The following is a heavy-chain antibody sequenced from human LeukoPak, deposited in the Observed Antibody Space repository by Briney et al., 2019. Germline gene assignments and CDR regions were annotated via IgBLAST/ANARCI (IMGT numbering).Heavy chain of an antibody. J-gene: IGHJ6*03. CDR2: IGSDGGTT. V-gene: IGHV3-64*02. CDR3: ARGHNYYMDV. CDR1: GFTFNSYA. Sequence: GGSLRLSCAASGFTFNSYAMNWVRQAPGKGLEYVSVIGSDGGTTYYADSVKGRFTISRDNSKNTLHLQMGSLRAEDMGVYYRARGHNYYMDVWGKGTTVTVSS.